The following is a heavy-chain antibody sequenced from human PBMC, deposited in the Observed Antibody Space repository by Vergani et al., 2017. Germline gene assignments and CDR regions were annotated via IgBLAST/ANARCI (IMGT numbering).Heavy chain of an antibody. CDR1: GGSTSAGNYF. V-gene: IGHV4-61*02. CDR3: ARRSGGYYSGGKVHPLRTAFDV. D-gene: IGHD2-15*01. J-gene: IGHJ3*01. CDR2: ISASGNP. Sequence: QVQLQASGPGRLKPSQTLSLTAKMSGGSTSAGNYFWSGIRQPPGKGLEWLGLISASGNPGNSPSLKTRVSMSLDTSKNQFSLTVTSVTAADTAIYFCARRSGGYYSGGKVHPLRTAFDVWGHGTVVTVSS.